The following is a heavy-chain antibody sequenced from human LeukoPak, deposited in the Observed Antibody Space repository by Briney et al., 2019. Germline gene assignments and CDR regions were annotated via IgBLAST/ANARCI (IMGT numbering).Heavy chain of an antibody. CDR2: INPNSGGT. CDR1: GYTFTDYY. J-gene: IGHJ4*02. D-gene: IGHD2-15*01. Sequence: PLASVKVSCKASGYTFTDYYMHWVRQAPGQGLECMGWINPNSGGTNFAQKFQGRVTMTRDTSISTAYMELRSLRSDDTAVYYCASYCSGGSCYSRAFDYWGQGTLVTVSS. V-gene: IGHV1-2*02. CDR3: ASYCSGGSCYSRAFDY.